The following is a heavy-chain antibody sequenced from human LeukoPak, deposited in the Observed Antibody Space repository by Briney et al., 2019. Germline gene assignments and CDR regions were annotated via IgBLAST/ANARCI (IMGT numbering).Heavy chain of an antibody. CDR1: GYTFTGYF. J-gene: IGHJ4*02. D-gene: IGHD6-13*01. Sequence: VASVKVSCKASGYTFTGYFLHWVRRAPGQGFEWMGWINPNSGGTYYTQRFQGRVTMTRDTSITTAYMELSSLRSDDTAVYYCARAQSLTAPDGTLANSWGQGTLVTVSS. V-gene: IGHV1-2*02. CDR3: ARAQSLTAPDGTLANS. CDR2: INPNSGGT.